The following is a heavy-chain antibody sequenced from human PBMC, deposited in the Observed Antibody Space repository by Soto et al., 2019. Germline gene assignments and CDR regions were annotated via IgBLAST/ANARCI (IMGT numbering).Heavy chain of an antibody. Sequence: QVQLVESGGGVVQPGRSLRLSCAASGFTFSSYGMHWVRQAPGKGLEWVAVISYDGSNKYYADSVKGRFTISRDNSKNTLYLQMNSQRAEDTAVYYCAKDRRSTKTPRWWFDPWGQGTLVTVSS. V-gene: IGHV3-30*18. CDR3: AKDRRSTKTPRWWFDP. CDR1: GFTFSSYG. J-gene: IGHJ5*02. D-gene: IGHD2-15*01. CDR2: ISYDGSNK.